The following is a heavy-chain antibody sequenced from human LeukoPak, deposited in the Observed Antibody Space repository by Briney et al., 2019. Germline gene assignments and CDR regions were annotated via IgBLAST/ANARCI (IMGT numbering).Heavy chain of an antibody. CDR3: ARDLHGESCTTPNCS. CDR1: GFTVSSNH. J-gene: IGHJ4*02. Sequence: GGSLRLSCAASGFTVSSNHMNWVRQAPGKGLEWVSYISSSSSTIYYADSVKGRFTISRDNAKNSLYLQMNSLRADDTAMYYCARDLHGESCTTPNCSWGQGTLVTVSS. V-gene: IGHV3-48*04. CDR2: ISSSSSTI. D-gene: IGHD3-10*01.